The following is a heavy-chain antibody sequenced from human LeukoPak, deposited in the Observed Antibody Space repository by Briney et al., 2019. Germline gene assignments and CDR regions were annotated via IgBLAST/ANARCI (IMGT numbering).Heavy chain of an antibody. Sequence: GSVQVYCTASGYTFTSFGISWVRQAPGQGLEWMGWISAYNGNTNYAQKLQGRVTMTTDTSTSTAYMELRSLRSDDRAVYYCARESGWYSAFDYWGQGTLVTVSS. D-gene: IGHD6-19*01. V-gene: IGHV1-18*01. J-gene: IGHJ4*02. CDR2: ISAYNGNT. CDR3: ARESGWYSAFDY. CDR1: GYTFTSFG.